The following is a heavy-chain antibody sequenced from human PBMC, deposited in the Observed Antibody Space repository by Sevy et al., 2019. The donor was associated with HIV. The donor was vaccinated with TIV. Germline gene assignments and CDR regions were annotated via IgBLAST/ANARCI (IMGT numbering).Heavy chain of an antibody. Sequence: ASVKVSCKASGYTFTSYGISWVRHAPGQGLEWMGWIGDYNGNKNYAQKFQGRVTLTTDTSTSTAYLDLRSLRSDDTAVYYCARLSMIRGQFNWFDPWGQGTLVTVSS. CDR2: IGDYNGNK. V-gene: IGHV1-18*04. CDR3: ARLSMIRGQFNWFDP. J-gene: IGHJ5*02. CDR1: GYTFTSYG. D-gene: IGHD3-22*01.